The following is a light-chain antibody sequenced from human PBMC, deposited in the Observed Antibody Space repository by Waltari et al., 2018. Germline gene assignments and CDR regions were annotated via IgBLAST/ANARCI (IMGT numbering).Light chain of an antibody. Sequence: EIVLTQSPGTLSLSPGERGTLSCRASQSVSRFLAWYQQKPGQAPRLLIYGASTRATGIPDRFSGSGSGTDFSITISRLEPEDFAVYYCQKYDRLPATFGQGTKVEIK. CDR1: QSVSRF. V-gene: IGKV3-20*01. J-gene: IGKJ1*01. CDR3: QKYDRLPAT. CDR2: GAS.